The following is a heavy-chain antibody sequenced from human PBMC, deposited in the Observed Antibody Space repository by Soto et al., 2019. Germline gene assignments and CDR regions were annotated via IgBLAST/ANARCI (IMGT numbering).Heavy chain of an antibody. Sequence: PSETLSLTCTVSGGSISSYYWSWIRQPPGKGLEWIGYIYYSGSTNYNPSLKSRVTISVDTSKNQFSLKLSSVTAADTAVYYCARVSLMITFGGVIVNWFDPWGQGTLVTVSS. V-gene: IGHV4-59*01. CDR2: IYYSGST. CDR3: ARVSLMITFGGVIVNWFDP. CDR1: GGSISSYY. J-gene: IGHJ5*02. D-gene: IGHD3-16*02.